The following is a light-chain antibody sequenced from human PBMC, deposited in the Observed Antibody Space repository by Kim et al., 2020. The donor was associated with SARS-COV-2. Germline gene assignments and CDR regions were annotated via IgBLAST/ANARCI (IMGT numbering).Light chain of an antibody. CDR1: QSISSW. Sequence: DIQMTQSPSTLSASVGDRVTITCRASQSISSWLAWYQQKPGKAPKLLIYKASTLESGVPSRFSGSGSGTEFTLTITSLQPDDFATYYCQQYNSYSLSTFGPGTKVYIK. CDR2: KAS. V-gene: IGKV1-5*03. CDR3: QQYNSYSLST. J-gene: IGKJ3*01.